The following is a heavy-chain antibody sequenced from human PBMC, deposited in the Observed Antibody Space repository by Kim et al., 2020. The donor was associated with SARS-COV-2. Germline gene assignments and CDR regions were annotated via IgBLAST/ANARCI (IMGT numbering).Heavy chain of an antibody. V-gene: IGHV5-51*01. CDR1: GYSFTSYW. CDR2: IYPGDSDT. J-gene: IGHJ5*02. D-gene: IGHD6-13*01. Sequence: GESLKISCKGSGYSFTSYWIGWVRQMPGKGLEWMGIIYPGDSDTRYSPSFQGQVTISADKSISTAYLQWSSLKASDTAMYYCARNTPPPVKAAAGTAPTFNGFDPWGQGTLVTVSS. CDR3: ARNTPPPVKAAAGTAPTFNGFDP.